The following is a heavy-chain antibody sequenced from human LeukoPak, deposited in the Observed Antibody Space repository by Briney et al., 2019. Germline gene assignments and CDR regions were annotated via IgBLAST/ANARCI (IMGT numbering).Heavy chain of an antibody. D-gene: IGHD6-13*01. CDR1: RFAFSSYA. Sequence: GGSLRLSCAASRFAFSSYAMTWVRQAPGKGLEWVSTISGSSGNTYYADSVKGRFTISRDNAKNSLYLQMNSLRAVDTAVYYCAKGGSSSWDYFDYWGQGTLVTVSS. CDR2: ISGSSGNT. J-gene: IGHJ4*02. CDR3: AKGGSSSWDYFDY. V-gene: IGHV3-21*01.